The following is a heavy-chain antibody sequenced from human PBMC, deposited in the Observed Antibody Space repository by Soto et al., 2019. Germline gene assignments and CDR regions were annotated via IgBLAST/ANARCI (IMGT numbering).Heavy chain of an antibody. D-gene: IGHD6-13*01. CDR1: GFTFSSYG. CDR3: SSSWYHRYYYGMDV. J-gene: IGHJ6*02. V-gene: IGHV3-30*03. CDR2: ISYDGSNK. Sequence: GGSLRLSCAASGFTFSSYGMHWVRQAPGKGLEWVAVISYDGSNKYYADSVKGRFTISRDNSKNTLYLQMNSLRAEDTAVYYCSSSWYHRYYYGMDVWGQGTTVTVSS.